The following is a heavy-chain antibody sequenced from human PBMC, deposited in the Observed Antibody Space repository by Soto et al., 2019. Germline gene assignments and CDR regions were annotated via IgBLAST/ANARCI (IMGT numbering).Heavy chain of an antibody. D-gene: IGHD1-20*01. CDR1: GFTFSSYG. J-gene: IGHJ4*02. Sequence: GGSLRLSCAASGFTFSSYGMHWVRQAPGKGLEWVSAIWYDGGSKYYADSVKGRFTISRDNSKNTLYLQMNSLRAEDTAVYYCAKGWNNWNYFDYWGQGTLVTVSS. CDR2: IWYDGGSK. V-gene: IGHV3-33*06. CDR3: AKGWNNWNYFDY.